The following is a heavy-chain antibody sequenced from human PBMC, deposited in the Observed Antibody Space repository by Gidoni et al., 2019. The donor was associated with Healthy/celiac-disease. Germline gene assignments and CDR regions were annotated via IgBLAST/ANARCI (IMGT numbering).Heavy chain of an antibody. CDR2: IIPILGIA. J-gene: IGHJ6*03. V-gene: IGHV1-69*04. Sequence: QVPLVQSGAEVKKPGSSVKVSCKASGGTFSSYAISWVRQAPGQGLEWMGRIIPILGIANYAQKFQGRVTITADKSTSTAYMELSSLRSEDTAVYYCARSRDSGYVGDYYYYMDVWGKGTTVTVSS. D-gene: IGHD5-12*01. CDR3: ARSRDSGYVGDYYYYMDV. CDR1: GGTFSSYA.